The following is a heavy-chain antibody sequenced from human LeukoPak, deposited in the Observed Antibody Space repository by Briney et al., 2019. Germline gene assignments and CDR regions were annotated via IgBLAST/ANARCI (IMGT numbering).Heavy chain of an antibody. CDR2: IWHDGNNK. CDR3: ARDGAYSYTY. Sequence: GGSLRLSCAASGFNFNDYGMHWVRQAPGKGLEWVAIIWHDGNNKYYADSVRGRFTISRDNSKNTLYLEMNSLRAEDTAVYYCARDGAYSYTYWGQETLVTVSS. CDR1: GFNFNDYG. J-gene: IGHJ4*02. D-gene: IGHD5-18*01. V-gene: IGHV3-33*01.